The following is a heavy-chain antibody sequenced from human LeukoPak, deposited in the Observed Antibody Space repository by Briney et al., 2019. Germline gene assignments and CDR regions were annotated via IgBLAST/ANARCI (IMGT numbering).Heavy chain of an antibody. D-gene: IGHD3-10*02. Sequence: QSGGSLRLSCAASGFTFSSYRMSWVRQAPGKGLEWVANIKQDGSEKHYVDSVKGRFTISRDNAKNSLYLQMNSLRAEDTAVYYCARVGRWSGSFGYWGQGTLVTVSS. CDR1: GFTFSSYR. V-gene: IGHV3-7*01. J-gene: IGHJ4*02. CDR2: IKQDGSEK. CDR3: ARVGRWSGSFGY.